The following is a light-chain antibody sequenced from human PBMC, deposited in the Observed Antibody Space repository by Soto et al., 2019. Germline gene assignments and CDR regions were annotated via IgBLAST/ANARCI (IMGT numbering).Light chain of an antibody. Sequence: ESVLTQSPATLSLSPGERPTLSCRASPSVSNSLAGDQHKPGQAPRLLIYDASSRATGVPTRFSGSGSGTDFTITISSLEPEYVAVYYCQQRNQWPPVTFGGGPRVEI. CDR1: PSVSNS. CDR2: DAS. J-gene: IGKJ4*01. V-gene: IGKV3-11*01. CDR3: QQRNQWPPVT.